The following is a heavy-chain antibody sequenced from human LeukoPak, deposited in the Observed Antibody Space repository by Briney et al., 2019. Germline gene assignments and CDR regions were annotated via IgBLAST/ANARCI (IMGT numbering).Heavy chain of an antibody. Sequence: HPGGSLRLSCAASGFTFSSYAMSWVRQAPGKGLEWVSAISGSGGSTYYADSVKGRFTISRDNSKNTLYLQMNSLRAEDTAVYYCAKGSHYDILTGYQYYFDYWGQGTLVTVSS. D-gene: IGHD3-9*01. CDR1: GFTFSSYA. CDR3: AKGSHYDILTGYQYYFDY. J-gene: IGHJ4*02. CDR2: ISGSGGST. V-gene: IGHV3-23*01.